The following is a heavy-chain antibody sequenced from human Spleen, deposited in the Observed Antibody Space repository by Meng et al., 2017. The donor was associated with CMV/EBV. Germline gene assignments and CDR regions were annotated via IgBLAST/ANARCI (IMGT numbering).Heavy chain of an antibody. CDR3: ARLLGGSSGFWFDP. Sequence: ASVKVSCKASGYTFTGYYMHWVRQVPGQGLEWMGWINPNSGGTNYAQKFQGRVTMTRDTSISTAYMELSRLRSDDTAVYYCARLLGGSSGFWFDPWGQGTLVTVSS. V-gene: IGHV1-2*02. D-gene: IGHD3-22*01. CDR1: GYTFTGYY. J-gene: IGHJ5*02. CDR2: INPNSGGT.